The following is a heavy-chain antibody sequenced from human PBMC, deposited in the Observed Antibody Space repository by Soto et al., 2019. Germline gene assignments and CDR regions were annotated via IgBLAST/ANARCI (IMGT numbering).Heavy chain of an antibody. Sequence: EVQLLESGGGLVQPGGSLRLSCAASGFTFSSYAMSWVRQAPGKRLEWVSAISGSGGSTYYADSVKGRFTISRDNSKNTLYLQMNSLRAEDTAVYYCAKDLIVVVIRSPFDYWGQGTLVTVSS. V-gene: IGHV3-23*01. CDR1: GFTFSSYA. D-gene: IGHD3-22*01. J-gene: IGHJ4*02. CDR3: AKDLIVVVIRSPFDY. CDR2: ISGSGGST.